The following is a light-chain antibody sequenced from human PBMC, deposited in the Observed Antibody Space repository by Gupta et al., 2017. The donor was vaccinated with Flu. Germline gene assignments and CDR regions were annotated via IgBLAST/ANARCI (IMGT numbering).Light chain of an antibody. CDR1: QNIYSY. Sequence: DIQMTQSPSSLSATVGDRVTITCRASQNIYSYLNWYQQKPGKAPKLLIYASSNLQSGVPSRFSGSGSGTDFTLTVTSLQPEDFATYYCQQSDSIPHSFGQGTKLEIK. J-gene: IGKJ2*03. CDR2: ASS. V-gene: IGKV1-39*01. CDR3: QQSDSIPHS.